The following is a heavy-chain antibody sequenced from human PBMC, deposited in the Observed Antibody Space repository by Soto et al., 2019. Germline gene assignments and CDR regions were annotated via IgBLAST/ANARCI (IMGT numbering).Heavy chain of an antibody. V-gene: IGHV3-23*01. CDR3: AKDDERAYYDFWSGYSRYYYMDV. Sequence: GGSLRLSCEASGFSFSSFAMNWVRQAPGKGLEWVSAIGDSGASTYYADSVKGRFTISRDNSKNTLYLQMNSLRAEDTAVYYCAKDDERAYYDFWSGYSRYYYMDVWGKGTTVTVSS. CDR2: IGDSGAST. D-gene: IGHD3-3*01. J-gene: IGHJ6*03. CDR1: GFSFSSFA.